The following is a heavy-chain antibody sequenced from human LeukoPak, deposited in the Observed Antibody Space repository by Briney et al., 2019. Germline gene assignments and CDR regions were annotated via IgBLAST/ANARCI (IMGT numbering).Heavy chain of an antibody. CDR3: ARDTAMDW. CDR2: IKQDGSEK. J-gene: IGHJ4*02. Sequence: GGSLRLSCVVSGFTFSSYWMSWVRQAPGKGLEWVANIKQDGSEKYYVDSVKGRFTISRDNAKNSLYLQMNSLRAEDTAVYYCARDTAMDWWGQGTLVTVSS. V-gene: IGHV3-7*03. D-gene: IGHD5-18*01. CDR1: GFTFSSYW.